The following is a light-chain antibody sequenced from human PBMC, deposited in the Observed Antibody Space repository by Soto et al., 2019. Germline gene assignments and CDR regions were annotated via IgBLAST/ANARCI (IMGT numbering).Light chain of an antibody. CDR2: AAS. J-gene: IGKJ1*01. V-gene: IGKV1-39*01. CDR3: QHYNSYSEA. CDR1: QTIIGY. Sequence: DIPMTQSPSSLSASIGDSVTITCRASQTIIGYLNWYQQKPGKAPRLLINAASNLQSGVPSRFRGSGSETDFTLTITSLQPEDFATYYCQHYNSYSEAFGQGTKVELK.